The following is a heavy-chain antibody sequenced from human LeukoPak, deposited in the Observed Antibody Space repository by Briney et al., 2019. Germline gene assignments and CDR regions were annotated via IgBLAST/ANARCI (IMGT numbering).Heavy chain of an antibody. CDR1: GGSISSYY. V-gene: IGHV4-59*01. Sequence: PSETLSLTCTVPGGSISSYYWSWIRQPPGKGLDCIGYIYYSGTTNYNPSLKSRVTISLDTSKNQFSLKLTSVTAADTAVYYCARVSWFPGTSYYYMDVWGKGTTVTVSS. J-gene: IGHJ6*03. CDR3: ARVSWFPGTSYYYMDV. D-gene: IGHD1-1*01. CDR2: IYYSGTT.